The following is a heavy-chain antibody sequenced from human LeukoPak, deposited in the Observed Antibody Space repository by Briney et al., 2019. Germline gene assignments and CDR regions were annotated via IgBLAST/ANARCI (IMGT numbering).Heavy chain of an antibody. Sequence: ASVKVSCKASGGTFSSYAISWVRQAPGQGLGWMGRIIPILGIANYAQKFQGRVTITADKSTSTAYMELSSLRSEDTAVYYCARDLRFIPNNWFDPWGQGTLVTVSS. CDR2: IIPILGIA. D-gene: IGHD2-21*01. CDR3: ARDLRFIPNNWFDP. CDR1: GGTFSSYA. J-gene: IGHJ5*02. V-gene: IGHV1-69*04.